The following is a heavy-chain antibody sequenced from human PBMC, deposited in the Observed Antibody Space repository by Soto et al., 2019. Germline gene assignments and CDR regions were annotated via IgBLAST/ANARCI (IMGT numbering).Heavy chain of an antibody. CDR2: IYYSGST. Sequence: SETLSLTCTVSGGSISSSSYYWGWIRQPPGKGLEWIGSIYYSGSTYYNPSLKSRVTISVDTSKNQFSLKLGSVTAADTAVYYCLGSAAAGTIPIDYWGQGTLVTVSS. CDR1: GGSISSSSYY. D-gene: IGHD6-13*01. CDR3: LGSAAAGTIPIDY. V-gene: IGHV4-39*01. J-gene: IGHJ4*02.